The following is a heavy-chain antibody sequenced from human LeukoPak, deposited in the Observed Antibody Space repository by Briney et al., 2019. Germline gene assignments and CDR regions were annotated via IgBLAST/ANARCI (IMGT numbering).Heavy chain of an antibody. CDR2: ISGDGGNT. D-gene: IGHD6-19*01. V-gene: IGHV3-43*02. CDR1: GFPFYDYA. Sequence: GGSLTLSCTASGFPFYDYAMHWLRHAPGKGLEWVSLISGDGGNTYYADSVKGRFTISIDNSKNSLYLEMNSLRTEDTALYYFAKAWYTSGWDWSDSWGQGTLVTASS. J-gene: IGHJ5*01. CDR3: AKAWYTSGWDWSDS.